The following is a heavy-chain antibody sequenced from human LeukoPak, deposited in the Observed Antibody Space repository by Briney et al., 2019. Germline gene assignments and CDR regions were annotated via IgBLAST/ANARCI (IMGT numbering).Heavy chain of an antibody. J-gene: IGHJ6*03. CDR3: ARVPRQITIFGVPYYGDYMDF. CDR1: GFTFSSYW. Sequence: TGGSLRLSCAASGFTFSSYWMNWVRQAPGKGLEWVASIKQDGSEKYYVDSVKGRFTISRDNAENSLYLFMDSLRAEDTAVYFCARVPRQITIFGVPYYGDYMDFWGKGTTVTVSS. CDR2: IKQDGSEK. V-gene: IGHV3-7*01. D-gene: IGHD3-3*01.